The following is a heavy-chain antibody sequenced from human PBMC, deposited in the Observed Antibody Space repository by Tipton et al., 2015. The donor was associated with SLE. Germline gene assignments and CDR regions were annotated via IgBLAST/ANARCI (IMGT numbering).Heavy chain of an antibody. J-gene: IGHJ3*02. Sequence: TLSLTCTVSGDSFSTYYWSWIRQPPGKGLEWIGYVYYTGSTNYNPSLKSRVTISVDTSKNQFSLKLTSMTAADTAVYYCAREPGYCSSTSCYEAFDIWGQGTMVTVSS. CDR2: VYYTGST. CDR3: AREPGYCSSTSCYEAFDI. CDR1: GDSFSTYY. V-gene: IGHV4-59*01. D-gene: IGHD2-2*01.